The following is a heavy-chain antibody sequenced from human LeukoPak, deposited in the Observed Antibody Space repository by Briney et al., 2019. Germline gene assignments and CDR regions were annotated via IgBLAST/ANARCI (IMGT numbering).Heavy chain of an antibody. J-gene: IGHJ4*02. CDR3: ARDGGSGSFDFDY. CDR2: IYTSGST. Sequence: PSENLSLTCTVSGCSISSGSYYRRWIRQPPGKGLEWIGRIYTSGSTNYNPSLKSRVTISVDTSKNQFSLKLSSVTAADTAVYYCARDGGSGSFDFDYWGQGTLVTVSS. CDR1: GCSISSGSYY. D-gene: IGHD1-26*01. V-gene: IGHV4-61*02.